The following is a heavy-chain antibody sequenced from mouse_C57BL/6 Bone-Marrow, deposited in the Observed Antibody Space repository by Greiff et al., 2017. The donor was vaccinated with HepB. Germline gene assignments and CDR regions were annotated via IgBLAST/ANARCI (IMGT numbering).Heavy chain of an antibody. D-gene: IGHD6-1*01. V-gene: IGHV7-3*01. J-gene: IGHJ4*01. CDR3: ARYPLSMDY. CDR2: IRNKANGYTT. Sequence: DVQLQESGGGLVQPGGSLSLSCAASGFTFTDYYMSWVRQPPGKALEWLGFIRNKANGYTTEYSASVKGRFTISRDNSQSILYLQMNALRAEDSATYYCARYPLSMDYWGQGTSVTVSS. CDR1: GFTFTDYY.